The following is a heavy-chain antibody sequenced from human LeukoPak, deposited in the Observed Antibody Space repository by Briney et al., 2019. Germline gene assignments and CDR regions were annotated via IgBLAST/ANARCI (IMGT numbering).Heavy chain of an antibody. D-gene: IGHD6-25*01. J-gene: IGHJ4*02. CDR2: IIPILGIA. CDR3: ARCDPYSSAFDY. V-gene: IGHV1-69*04. Sequence: GASVKVSCKASGGTFSSYAISWVRQAPGQGLEWMGRIIPILGIANYAQKFQGRVTITADKSTSTAYMELSSLRSEDTAVYYCARCDPYSSAFDYWGQGTLVTVSS. CDR1: GGTFSSYA.